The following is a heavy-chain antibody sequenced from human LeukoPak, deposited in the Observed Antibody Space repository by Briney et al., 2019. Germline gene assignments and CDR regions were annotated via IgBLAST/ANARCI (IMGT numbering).Heavy chain of an antibody. Sequence: GGFLRLSCAASGVAFSSYGMHWVRQAPGKGLEWVAFIRYDGSNKYYADSVKGRFTISRDNSKNTLCLQMNSLRAEDPAVYYCAKDESDYGDYWGQGTLVTVSS. J-gene: IGHJ4*02. CDR1: GVAFSSYG. V-gene: IGHV3-30*02. CDR3: AKDESDYGDY. CDR2: IRYDGSNK.